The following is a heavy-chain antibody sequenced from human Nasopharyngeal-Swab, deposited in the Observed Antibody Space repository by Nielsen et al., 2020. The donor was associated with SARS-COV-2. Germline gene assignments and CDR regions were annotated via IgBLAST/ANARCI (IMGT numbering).Heavy chain of an antibody. J-gene: IGHJ4*02. D-gene: IGHD6-13*01. CDR3: VSSSSRAVNDY. Sequence: GGSLRPSCAASGFTFSSYAMSWVRQAPGKGLEWVSSISGSGGSTYYAHSVKGRFTISRDNSKNTLYLQMNSLRAEDTAVYYCVSSSSRAVNDYWGQGTLVTVSS. CDR2: ISGSGGST. V-gene: IGHV3-23*01. CDR1: GFTFSSYA.